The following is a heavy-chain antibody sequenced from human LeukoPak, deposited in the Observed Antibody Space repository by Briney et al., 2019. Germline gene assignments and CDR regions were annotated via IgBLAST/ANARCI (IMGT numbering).Heavy chain of an antibody. CDR1: GFTFSNYA. CDR2: ISGSGGST. Sequence: GGSLRLSCAASGFTFSNYAMSWVRQAPGKGLEWVSAISGSGGSTYYADSVKGRFTISRDNSKNTLYLQMNSLGAEDTAIYYCAKGDYGGYPHYFDYWGQGTLVTVSS. D-gene: IGHD4-17*01. J-gene: IGHJ4*02. V-gene: IGHV3-23*01. CDR3: AKGDYGGYPHYFDY.